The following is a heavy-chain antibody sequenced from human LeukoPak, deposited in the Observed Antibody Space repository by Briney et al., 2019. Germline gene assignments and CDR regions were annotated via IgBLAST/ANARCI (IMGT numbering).Heavy chain of an antibody. V-gene: IGHV1-69*04. Sequence: ASVKVPCKASGGTFSSYAISWVRQAPGQGLEWMGRIIPIFGIANYAQKFQGRVTITADKSTSTAYMELSSLRSEDTAVYYCASVAHQNYYYYGMDVWGQGTTVTVSS. CDR3: ASVAHQNYYYYGMDV. J-gene: IGHJ6*02. CDR1: GGTFSSYA. CDR2: IIPIFGIA. D-gene: IGHD6-19*01.